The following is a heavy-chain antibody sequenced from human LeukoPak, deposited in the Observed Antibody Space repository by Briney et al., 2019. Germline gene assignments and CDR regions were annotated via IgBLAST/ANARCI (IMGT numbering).Heavy chain of an antibody. Sequence: TSETLSLTCAVYGGSFSGYYWSWIRQPPGKGLEWIGEINHSGSTHYNPSLKSRVTISVDTSKHQFSLKLSSVTAADTAVYYCARQRERFRYYYGSGSYSTGRGFDYWGQGTLVTVSS. V-gene: IGHV4-34*01. CDR1: GGSFSGYY. D-gene: IGHD3-10*01. J-gene: IGHJ4*02. CDR3: ARQRERFRYYYGSGSYSTGRGFDY. CDR2: INHSGST.